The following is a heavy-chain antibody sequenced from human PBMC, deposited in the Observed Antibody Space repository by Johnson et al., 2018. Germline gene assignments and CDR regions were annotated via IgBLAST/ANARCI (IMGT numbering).Heavy chain of an antibody. J-gene: IGHJ4*02. D-gene: IGHD4-11*01. V-gene: IGHV3-30*18. Sequence: QVQLVESGGGAVQPGRSLRLSCGASGFTFSTYGMHWVRQAPGKGLEWVAVISYDGSNKYYADSVKGRFTISRDNSKNTLYLQMNSLRAEDTAVYYCAKNSGDYNNYDYYFDYWGQGTLVTVSS. CDR1: GFTFSTYG. CDR3: AKNSGDYNNYDYYFDY. CDR2: ISYDGSNK.